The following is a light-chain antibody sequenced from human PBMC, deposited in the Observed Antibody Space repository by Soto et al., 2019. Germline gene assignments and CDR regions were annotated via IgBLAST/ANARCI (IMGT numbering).Light chain of an antibody. CDR1: QSVSSSY. CDR3: QQYGGSLLFT. Sequence: EIVLTQSPGTLSLSPGERATLSCRASQSVSSSYLAWYQQKPGQAPRLLIYGASSMATGIPDRFSGSGSGKDFTVTISRLAPEDFPVYYCQQYGGSLLFTLGPGTKVDI. V-gene: IGKV3-20*01. J-gene: IGKJ3*01. CDR2: GAS.